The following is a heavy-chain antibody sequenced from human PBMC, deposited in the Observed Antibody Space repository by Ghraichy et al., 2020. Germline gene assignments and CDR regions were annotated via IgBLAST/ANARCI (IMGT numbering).Heavy chain of an antibody. CDR2: ISGSGGRT. J-gene: IGHJ3*01. CDR1: GFNFSIYA. V-gene: IGHV3-23*01. D-gene: IGHD6-19*01. Sequence: GGSLRLSCVASSGFNFSIYAMSWVRQAPGKGLEWVSAISGSGGRTYYADSVKGRFTISRDNSKNTLYVQMTSLRAEDTAVYYCAKESVAGVSDAGDAFDGWGQGTLGTVSA. CDR3: AKESVAGVSDAGDAFDG.